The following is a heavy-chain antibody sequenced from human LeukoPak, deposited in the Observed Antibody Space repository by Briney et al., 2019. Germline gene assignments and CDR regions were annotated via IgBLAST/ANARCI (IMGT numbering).Heavy chain of an antibody. Sequence: ASVKVSCKASGGTFSSYAISWVRQAPGQGLEWMGIINPSGGSTSYAQKFQGRVTMTRDMSTSTVYMELSSLRSEDTAVYYCARDLVGATDAFDIWGQGTMVTVSS. V-gene: IGHV1-46*01. CDR1: GGTFSSYA. CDR2: INPSGGST. D-gene: IGHD1-26*01. J-gene: IGHJ3*02. CDR3: ARDLVGATDAFDI.